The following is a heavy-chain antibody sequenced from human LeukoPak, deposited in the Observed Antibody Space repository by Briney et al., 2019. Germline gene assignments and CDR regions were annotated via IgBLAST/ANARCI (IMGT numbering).Heavy chain of an antibody. CDR2: ISGNGVSA. CDR1: GFTFSSYA. CDR3: AAYDSVHGALDY. D-gene: IGHD5/OR15-5a*01. Sequence: PGGSLRLSCAASGFTFSSYAMTWVRQAPGKGLEWVSAISGNGVSAYYADSVKGRFTISRDNSKNTLHLQMNSLRADDTAMYYCAAYDSVHGALDYWGQGTLVTVSS. J-gene: IGHJ4*02. V-gene: IGHV3-23*01.